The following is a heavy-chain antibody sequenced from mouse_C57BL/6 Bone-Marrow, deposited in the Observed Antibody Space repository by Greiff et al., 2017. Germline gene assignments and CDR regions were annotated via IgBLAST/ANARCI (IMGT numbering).Heavy chain of an antibody. J-gene: IGHJ4*01. CDR2: IDPSDSYT. Sequence: QVQLQQPGAELVKPGASVKLSCKASGYTFTSYWMQWVKQRPGQGLEWIGEIDPSDSYTNYNQKFKGKATLTVDTSSSTAYMQLSSLTSEDSAVYYRALYGNYVVYAMDYWGQGTSVTVSS. CDR3: ALYGNYVVYAMDY. D-gene: IGHD2-1*01. V-gene: IGHV1-50*01. CDR1: GYTFTSYW.